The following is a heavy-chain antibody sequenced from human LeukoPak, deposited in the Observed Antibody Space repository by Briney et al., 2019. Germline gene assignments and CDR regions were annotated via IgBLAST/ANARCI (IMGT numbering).Heavy chain of an antibody. CDR2: IFYSGST. J-gene: IGHJ4*02. CDR1: SGSISTSNYY. CDR3: ARGGYYYDSSGYYFGY. V-gene: IGHV4-39*07. D-gene: IGHD3-22*01. Sequence: PSETLSLTCTVSSGSISTSNYYWGWVRQPPGKALEWIGNIFYSGSTYYSPSLKSRVTISLDTSRNQFSLKLNSVTAADTAVYYCARGGYYYDSSGYYFGYWGQGTLVTVSS.